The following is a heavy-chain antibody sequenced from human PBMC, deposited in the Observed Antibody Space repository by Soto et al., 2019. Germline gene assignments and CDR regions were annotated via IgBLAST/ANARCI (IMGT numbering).Heavy chain of an antibody. CDR1: GFTFSSYG. V-gene: IGHV3-30*18. D-gene: IGHD1-26*01. J-gene: IGHJ3*02. Sequence: PGGSLRLSCAASGFTFSSYGMHWVRQAPGKGLEWVAVISYDGSNKYYADSVKGRFTISRDNSKNTLYLQMNSLRAEDTAVYYCAKDPLILRRRPGGAFDIWGQGTMVTVSS. CDR2: ISYDGSNK. CDR3: AKDPLILRRRPGGAFDI.